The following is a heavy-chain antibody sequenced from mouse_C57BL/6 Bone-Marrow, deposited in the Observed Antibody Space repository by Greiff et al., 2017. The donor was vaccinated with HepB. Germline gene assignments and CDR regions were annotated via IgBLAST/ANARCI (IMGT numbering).Heavy chain of an antibody. D-gene: IGHD1-1*01. J-gene: IGHJ2*01. Sequence: QIQLQQPGAELVKPGASVKMSCKASGYTFTSYWITWVKQRPGQGLEWIGDIYPGSGSTNYNEKFKSKATLTVDTSSSTAYMQLSSLTSEDSAVYYCARPFITTVVAGDYFDYWGQGTTLTVSS. CDR3: ARPFITTVVAGDYFDY. V-gene: IGHV1-55*01. CDR2: IYPGSGST. CDR1: GYTFTSYW.